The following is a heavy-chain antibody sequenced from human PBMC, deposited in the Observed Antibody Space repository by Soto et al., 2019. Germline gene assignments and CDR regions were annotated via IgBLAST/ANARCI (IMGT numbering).Heavy chain of an antibody. CDR3: ARDNRVLLWFGELLPGGMDV. CDR2: IYHSGST. D-gene: IGHD3-10*01. V-gene: IGHV4-4*02. CDR1: GGSISSSNW. Sequence: PSETLSLTCAVSGGSISSSNWWSWVRQPPGKGLEWIGEIYHSGSTNYNPSLKSRVTISVDKSKNQFSLKLSSVTAADTAVYYCARDNRVLLWFGELLPGGMDVWGQGTTVTVSS. J-gene: IGHJ6*02.